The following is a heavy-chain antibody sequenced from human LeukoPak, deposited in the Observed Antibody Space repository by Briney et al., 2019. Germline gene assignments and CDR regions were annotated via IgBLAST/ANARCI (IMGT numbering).Heavy chain of an antibody. J-gene: IGHJ4*02. CDR3: ARSMAMVRGFDY. V-gene: IGHV3-20*04. CDR1: GFTFDDYG. Sequence: PGGSLRLSCAASGFTFDDYGMSWVRQAPGKGLEWVSGINWNGGCTGYADSVKGRFTISRDNAKNSLYLQMNSLRAEDTALYYCARSMAMVRGFDYWGQGTLVTVSS. CDR2: INWNGGCT. D-gene: IGHD3-10*01.